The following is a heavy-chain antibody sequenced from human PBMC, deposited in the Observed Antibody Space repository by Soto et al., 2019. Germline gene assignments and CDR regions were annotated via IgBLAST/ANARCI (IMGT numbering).Heavy chain of an antibody. CDR1: VFTFSTYR. V-gene: IGHV3-21*01. D-gene: IGHD2-2*01. J-gene: IGHJ6*02. CDR3: ARDPSDCSSTSCWGYYALDV. CDR2: ISSSGTYI. Sequence: PGGSLRLSCAASVFTFSTYRMNWVRKAPGKWLEWVSSISSSGTYILYADSLKGRFTISRDNAKNSLYLQMISLRAEDTAVYYCARDPSDCSSTSCWGYYALDVWGQGTTVTVSS.